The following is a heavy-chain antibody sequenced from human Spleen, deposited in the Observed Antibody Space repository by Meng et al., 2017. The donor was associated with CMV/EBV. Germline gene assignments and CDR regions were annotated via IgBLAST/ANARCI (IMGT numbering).Heavy chain of an antibody. CDR1: GFTFRSYW. CDR3: AKDRGDQLLLHWLDP. D-gene: IGHD2-15*01. V-gene: IGHV3-33*06. Sequence: SGFTFRSYWMSWVRQTPGKGLEWVAVIWYDGSNKYYADSVKGRFTISRDNSKNTLYLQMNSLRAEDTAVYYCAKDRGDQLLLHWLDPWGQGTLVTVSS. J-gene: IGHJ5*02. CDR2: IWYDGSNK.